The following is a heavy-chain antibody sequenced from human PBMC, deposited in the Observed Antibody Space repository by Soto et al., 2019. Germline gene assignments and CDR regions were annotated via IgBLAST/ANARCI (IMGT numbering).Heavy chain of an antibody. CDR3: ARDLGYGGTNWFDP. J-gene: IGHJ5*02. V-gene: IGHV1-69*04. D-gene: IGHD4-17*01. Sequence: ASVKVSCKASGGTFSSYTISWVRQAPGQGLEWMGRIIPILGIANYAQKFQGRVTITADKSTSTAYMELSSLRSDDTAVYYCARDLGYGGTNWFDPWGQGTLVTVSS. CDR1: GGTFSSYT. CDR2: IIPILGIA.